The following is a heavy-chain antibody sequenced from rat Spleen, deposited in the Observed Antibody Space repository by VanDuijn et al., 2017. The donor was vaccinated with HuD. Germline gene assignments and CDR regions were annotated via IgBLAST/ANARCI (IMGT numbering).Heavy chain of an antibody. CDR1: GYSITSNY. V-gene: IGHV3-1*01. Sequence: EVQLQESGPGLVKPSQSLSLTCSVTGYSITSNYWGWIRKLPGNKMEWMAYISYSGSTGFNPSLKSRISITRDTSRNQFFLQLNSVTTEDTATYYCARSDYYYSNYIPFAFWGQGTLVTVSS. D-gene: IGHD1-2*01. CDR2: ISYSGST. CDR3: ARSDYYYSNYIPFAF. J-gene: IGHJ3*01.